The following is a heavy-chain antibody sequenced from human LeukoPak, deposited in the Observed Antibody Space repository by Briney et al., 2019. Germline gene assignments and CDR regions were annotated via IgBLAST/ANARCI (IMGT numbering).Heavy chain of an antibody. D-gene: IGHD2/OR15-2a*01. CDR2: ISAYTGNT. Sequence: GASVNVSCKASGFPFTSYGFTWVRQAPGQGLEWMGWISAYTGNTNYAQKFQGRVTMTADTPTSTAYMELRGLRSDDTAVYYCARDLRVLSDSPSFDYWGQGTLVTVSS. V-gene: IGHV1-18*01. J-gene: IGHJ4*02. CDR3: ARDLRVLSDSPSFDY. CDR1: GFPFTSYG.